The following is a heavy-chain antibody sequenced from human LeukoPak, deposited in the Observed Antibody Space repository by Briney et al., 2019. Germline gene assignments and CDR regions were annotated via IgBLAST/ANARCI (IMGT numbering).Heavy chain of an antibody. D-gene: IGHD3-9*01. Sequence: GGSLRLSCAASGFTFSSYGMHWVRQAPGKGLEWVAVISYDGSNKYYADSVKGRFTISRDNSKNTLYLQMNSLRAEDTAVYYCANGRGGYDILTGYYETFDYWGQGTLVTVSS. V-gene: IGHV3-30*18. J-gene: IGHJ4*02. CDR1: GFTFSSYG. CDR3: ANGRGGYDILTGYYETFDY. CDR2: ISYDGSNK.